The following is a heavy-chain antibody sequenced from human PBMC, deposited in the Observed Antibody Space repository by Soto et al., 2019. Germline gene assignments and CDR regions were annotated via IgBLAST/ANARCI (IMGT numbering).Heavy chain of an antibody. D-gene: IGHD3-10*01. CDR2: ISGYNGNT. CDR1: GYTFTSYG. J-gene: IGHJ6*02. V-gene: IGHV1-18*04. Sequence: QVQLVQSGAEVKKPGASVKVSCKASGYTFTSYGVSWVRQAPGQGLEWMGWISGYNGNTNYAQKLQGRATMTTDTSTSTAYMGLRSLRSDDTAVYYCARARKYYYGSGSPYYYGMDVWGQGITVTVSS. CDR3: ARARKYYYGSGSPYYYGMDV.